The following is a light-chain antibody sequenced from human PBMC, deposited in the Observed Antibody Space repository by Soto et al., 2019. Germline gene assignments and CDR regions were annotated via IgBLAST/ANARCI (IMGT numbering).Light chain of an antibody. CDR3: QQYGGSLT. J-gene: IGKJ4*01. CDR1: QSVSSNY. V-gene: IGKV3-20*01. Sequence: EILLTQSPGTLSLSPGERVTLSCRASQSVSSNYLVWYQQKPGQAPRLLIYGASTRATGIPDRFSGSGSGTDFTLTISRLEPEDFALYYCQQYGGSLTFGGGTKVEIK. CDR2: GAS.